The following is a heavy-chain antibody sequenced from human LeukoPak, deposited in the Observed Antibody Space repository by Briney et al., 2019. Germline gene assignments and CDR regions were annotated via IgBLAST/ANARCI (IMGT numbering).Heavy chain of an antibody. Sequence: PGGSLRLSCAASGFTFSTYWMTWVRQALGKGLEWVANINQDGSEKYYVDSVKGRFTISRDNAKNSLYLQMNSLRVEDTAVYYCATNLPYGDSSDYWGQGTLVTVSS. CDR2: INQDGSEK. D-gene: IGHD4-17*01. V-gene: IGHV3-7*01. CDR3: ATNLPYGDSSDY. CDR1: GFTFSTYW. J-gene: IGHJ4*02.